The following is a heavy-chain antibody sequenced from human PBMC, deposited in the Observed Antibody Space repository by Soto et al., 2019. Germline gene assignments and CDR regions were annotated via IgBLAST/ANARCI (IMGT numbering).Heavy chain of an antibody. CDR3: ARESITIFGVVITAYAFDI. D-gene: IGHD3-3*01. CDR2: IYTSGST. Sequence: QVQLQESGPGLVKPSETLSLTCTVSGGSISSYYWSWIRQPAGKGLEWIGRIYTSGSTNYNPSLKSRVTMSVDTSKNQFSLKLSSVTAADTAVYYCARESITIFGVVITAYAFDIWGQGTMVTVSS. V-gene: IGHV4-4*07. CDR1: GGSISSYY. J-gene: IGHJ3*02.